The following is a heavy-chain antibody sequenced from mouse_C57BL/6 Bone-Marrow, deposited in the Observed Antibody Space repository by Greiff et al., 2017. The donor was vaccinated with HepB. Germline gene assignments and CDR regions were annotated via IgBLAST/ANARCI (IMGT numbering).Heavy chain of an antibody. CDR1: GYSITSGYY. J-gene: IGHJ3*01. CDR2: ISYDGSN. V-gene: IGHV3-6*01. D-gene: IGHD2-1*01. CDR3: ARGGNYLFAY. Sequence: EVQRVESGPGLVKPSQSLSLTCSVTGYSITSGYYWNWIRQFPGNKLEWMGYISYDGSNNYNPSLKNRISITRDTSKNQFFLKLNSVTTEDTATYYCARGGNYLFAYWGQGTLVTVSA.